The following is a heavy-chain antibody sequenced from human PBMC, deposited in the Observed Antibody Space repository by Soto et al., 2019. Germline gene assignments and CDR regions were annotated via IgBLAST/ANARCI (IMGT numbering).Heavy chain of an antibody. Sequence: QVQLVESGGGVVQPRRSLRLSCAASGFTFSSYGMHWVRQAPGKGLEWVAVISYDGSNKYYADSVKGRFTISRDNSKNTLYLQMNSLRAEDTAVYYCAKDSIAAAGLPFDYWGQGTLVTVSS. CDR3: AKDSIAAAGLPFDY. CDR2: ISYDGSNK. CDR1: GFTFSSYG. V-gene: IGHV3-30*18. J-gene: IGHJ4*02. D-gene: IGHD6-13*01.